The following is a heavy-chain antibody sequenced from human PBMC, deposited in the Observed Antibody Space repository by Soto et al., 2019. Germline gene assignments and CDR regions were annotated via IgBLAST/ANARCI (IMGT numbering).Heavy chain of an antibody. V-gene: IGHV4-59*08. J-gene: IGHJ4*02. CDR3: AGRRGAAAARRPFDY. D-gene: IGHD6-13*01. CDR1: GGSISSYY. Sequence: SETLSLTCTVSGGSISSYYWSWIRQPPGKGLEWIGYIYYSGSTNYNPSLKSRVTISVDTSKNQFSLKLSSVTAADTAVYYCAGRRGAAAARRPFDYWGQGTLVTASS. CDR2: IYYSGST.